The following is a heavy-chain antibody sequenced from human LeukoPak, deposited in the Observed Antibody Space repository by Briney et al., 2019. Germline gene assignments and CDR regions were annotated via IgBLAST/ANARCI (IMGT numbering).Heavy chain of an antibody. CDR1: GGSFSGYY. CDR3: ARGLALNYRFPYYYYGMDV. V-gene: IGHV4-34*01. D-gene: IGHD1-7*01. Sequence: SETLSLTCAVYGGSFSGYYWSWIRQPPGKGLKWIGEINHSGSTNYNPSLKSRVTISVDTSKNQFSLKLSSVTAADTAVYYCARGLALNYRFPYYYYGMDVWGQGTTVTVSS. CDR2: INHSGST. J-gene: IGHJ6*02.